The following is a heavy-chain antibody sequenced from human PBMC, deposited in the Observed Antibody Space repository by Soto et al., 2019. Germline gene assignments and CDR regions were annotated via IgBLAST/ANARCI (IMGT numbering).Heavy chain of an antibody. Sequence: EVQLLESGGRLVQPGGSLRLSCAASGFIFSTDALNWVRQAPGKGLEWVSGISGSGDNTYYADSVKGRFTISRDNSKNTLYPQMNYVRVEDTAVYYCAKSPRRGYEPPWDYWGQGTLVTVSS. CDR1: GFIFSTDA. J-gene: IGHJ4*02. D-gene: IGHD2-2*01. CDR2: ISGSGDNT. CDR3: AKSPRRGYEPPWDY. V-gene: IGHV3-23*01.